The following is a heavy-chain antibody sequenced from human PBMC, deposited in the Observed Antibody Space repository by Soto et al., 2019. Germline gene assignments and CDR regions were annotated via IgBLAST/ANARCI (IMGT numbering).Heavy chain of an antibody. CDR3: ARETYGDYIGDLDL. D-gene: IGHD4-17*01. V-gene: IGHV4-59*01. J-gene: IGHJ4*01. CDR1: GGSISSYY. CDR2: IYYSGST. Sequence: SETLSLTCTVSGGSISSYYWSWIRQPPGKGLEWIGYIYYSGSTNYNPSLKSRVTISVDTSKNQFSLKLSSVTAADTAVYYFARETYGDYIGDLDLWGQGIPVTVTS.